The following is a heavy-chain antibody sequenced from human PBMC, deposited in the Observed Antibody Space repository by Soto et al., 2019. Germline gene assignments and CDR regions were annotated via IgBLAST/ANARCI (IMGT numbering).Heavy chain of an antibody. J-gene: IGHJ4*02. Sequence: QVQLVESGGGVVQPGRSLRLSCAASGFSFSRYAMHWVRQAPGKGLEWVAAISYAVSSLKKTNFVKGRFTISRDNSKNTLNVQRNSLRGDDTAVYFCARAPEAFDYWGQGALVTVS. V-gene: IGHV3-30-3*01. CDR1: GFSFSRYA. CDR2: ISYAVSSL. CDR3: ARAPEAFDY.